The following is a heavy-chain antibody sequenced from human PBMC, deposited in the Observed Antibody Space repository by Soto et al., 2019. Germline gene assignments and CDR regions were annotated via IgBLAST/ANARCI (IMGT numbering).Heavy chain of an antibody. CDR3: AKKGTYFYTMDV. J-gene: IGHJ6*02. CDR2: ISYDGSYK. V-gene: IGHV3-30*18. CDR1: RFTFSNAW. Sequence: GGSLRLSCAASRFTFSNAWMTWVRHIPGKGLEWVALISYDGSYKYYADSVKGRFTISRDNFQNTLFLQMNSLRAEDTAVHYCAKKGTYFYTMDVWGQGTTVTVSS.